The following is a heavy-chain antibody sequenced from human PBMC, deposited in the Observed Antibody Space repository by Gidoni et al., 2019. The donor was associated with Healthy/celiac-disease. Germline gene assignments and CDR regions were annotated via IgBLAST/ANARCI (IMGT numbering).Heavy chain of an antibody. CDR1: GCTFSSYA. CDR2: IIPIFGTA. CDR3: ARDRGYYYDSSGSYDAFDI. Sequence: QVQLVQSGAEVKKPGPSVKVSCKASGCTFSSYAISWVRQAPGQGLEWMGGIIPIFGTANYAQKFQGRITITADESTGTAYMELSSMRSEDTAVYYCARDRGYYYDSSGSYDAFDIWGQGTMVTVSS. J-gene: IGHJ3*02. V-gene: IGHV1-69*01. D-gene: IGHD3-22*01.